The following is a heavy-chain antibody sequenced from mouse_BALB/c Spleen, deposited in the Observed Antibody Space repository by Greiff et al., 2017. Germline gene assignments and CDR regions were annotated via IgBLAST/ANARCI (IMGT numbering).Heavy chain of an antibody. Sequence: EVKLMESGGGLVKPGGSLKLSCAASGFTFSDYYMHWVRQTPEKGLEWVATISAGGSYTYYPDSVKGRFTIARDNAKNNLYLQMSSLKSEDTAMYYGGRDWDGGSYRFAYWGQGTLVTVSA. CDR2: ISAGGSYT. V-gene: IGHV5-4*02. J-gene: IGHJ3*01. D-gene: IGHD1-1*02. CDR3: GRDWDGGSYRFAY. CDR1: GFTFSDYY.